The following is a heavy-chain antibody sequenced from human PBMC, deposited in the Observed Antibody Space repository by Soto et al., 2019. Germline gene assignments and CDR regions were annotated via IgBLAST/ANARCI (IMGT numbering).Heavy chain of an antibody. Sequence: SETLSLTCAVYGGSFSGYYWSWIRQPPGKGLEWIGEINHSGSTNYNPSLKSRVTISVDTSKNQFSLKLSSVTAADTAVYYCARRLGYCSSTSCYGNWFDPWGQGTLVTVSS. V-gene: IGHV4-34*01. CDR1: GGSFSGYY. CDR2: INHSGST. D-gene: IGHD2-2*01. CDR3: ARRLGYCSSTSCYGNWFDP. J-gene: IGHJ5*02.